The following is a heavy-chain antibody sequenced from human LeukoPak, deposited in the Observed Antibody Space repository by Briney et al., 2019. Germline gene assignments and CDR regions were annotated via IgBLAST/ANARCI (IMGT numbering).Heavy chain of an antibody. CDR3: ARDKVGATTAHFDY. CDR2: IYYSGST. D-gene: IGHD1-26*01. CDR1: GGSISSYY. J-gene: IGHJ4*02. V-gene: IGHV4-59*01. Sequence: PSETLSLTCTVSGGSISSYYWSWIRQPPGKGLEWIGYIYYSGSTNYNPSLKSRVTISVDTSKNQFSLKLSSVTAADTAVYYCARDKVGATTAHFDYWGQGTLVTVSS.